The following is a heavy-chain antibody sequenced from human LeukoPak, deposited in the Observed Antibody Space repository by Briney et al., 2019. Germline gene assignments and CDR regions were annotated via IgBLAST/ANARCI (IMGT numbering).Heavy chain of an antibody. J-gene: IGHJ4*02. V-gene: IGHV4-34*01. CDR3: ARLGTRWYYPVAAYFDY. CDR1: GGSFSGYY. Sequence: RASETLSLTCAVYGGSFSGYYWSWIRQPPGKGLEWIGEINHSGSTNYNPSLKSRVTISVDTSKNQFSLKLSSVTAADTAVYYRARLGTRWYYPVAAYFDYWGQGTLVTVSS. CDR2: INHSGST. D-gene: IGHD4-23*01.